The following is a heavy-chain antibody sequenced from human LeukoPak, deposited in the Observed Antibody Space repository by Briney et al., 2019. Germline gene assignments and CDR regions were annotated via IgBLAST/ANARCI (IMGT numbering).Heavy chain of an antibody. CDR2: TSAYNGNT. V-gene: IGHV1-18*04. D-gene: IGHD2-2*01. Sequence: ASVKVSCKASGYTFTSYYMHWVRQAPGQGLEWMGWTSAYNGNTNYAQKLQGRVTMTTDTSTSTAYMELRSLRSDDTAVYYCAVVPAAGYGRMDVWGQGTTVTVSS. CDR1: GYTFTSYY. J-gene: IGHJ6*02. CDR3: AVVPAAGYGRMDV.